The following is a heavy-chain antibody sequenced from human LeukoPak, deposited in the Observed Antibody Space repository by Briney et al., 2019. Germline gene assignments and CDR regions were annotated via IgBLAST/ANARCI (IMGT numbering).Heavy chain of an antibody. V-gene: IGHV1-2*02. CDR3: ASIDYGGNSGADY. J-gene: IGHJ4*02. Sequence: ASVKVSCKASGYTFTGYYMHWVRQAPGQGLEWMGWINPNSGGTKYAQKFQGRVTMTRDTSISTAYMELSRLRSDDTAVYYCASIDYGGNSGADYWGQGTLVTVSS. D-gene: IGHD4-23*01. CDR2: INPNSGGT. CDR1: GYTFTGYY.